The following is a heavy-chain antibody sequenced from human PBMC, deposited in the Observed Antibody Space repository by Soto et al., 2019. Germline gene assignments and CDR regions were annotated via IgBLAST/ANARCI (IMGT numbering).Heavy chain of an antibody. CDR1: GYTFTGYA. J-gene: IGHJ4*02. D-gene: IGHD5-12*01. V-gene: IGHV1-3*01. CDR3: GRAQNLEMATP. CDR2: INAGNGNT. Sequence: ASVKVSCKASGYTFTGYAILWVRQAPGQRLEWMGWINAGNGNTKYSQKFQGRVTITRDTSASTAYMELSSLRSEDTAVYYCGRAQNLEMATPWGQETRVTVPS.